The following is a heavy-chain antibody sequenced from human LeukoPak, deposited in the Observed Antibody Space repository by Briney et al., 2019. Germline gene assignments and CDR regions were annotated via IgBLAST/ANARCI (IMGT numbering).Heavy chain of an antibody. V-gene: IGHV3-23*01. Sequence: GGSLRLSCAASGFTVSSNYMSWVRQAPGKGLEWVSTISRSGVATYYANSVKGRFTISRDNSKNTVYVQMNSLRAEDTAIYYCAKHSHDGSAPYYEVQLDYWGQGTLVTVSS. CDR3: AKHSHDGSAPYYEVQLDY. CDR1: GFTVSSNY. D-gene: IGHD3-22*01. CDR2: ISRSGVAT. J-gene: IGHJ4*02.